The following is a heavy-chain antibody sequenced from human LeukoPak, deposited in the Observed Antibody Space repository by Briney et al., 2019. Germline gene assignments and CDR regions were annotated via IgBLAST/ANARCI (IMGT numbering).Heavy chain of an antibody. J-gene: IGHJ6*02. Sequence: GVSLRLSCAASGVPFTSYWMHWVRQAPGKGLVWVSRISSDGTDTTYTAPAKGRFTIPRHNANNTLYLQMNSMRAEDTAVYYCARAVNHAMDVWGQGTTVIVSS. CDR1: GVPFTSYW. CDR3: ARAVNHAMDV. CDR2: ISSDGTDT. V-gene: IGHV3-74*01.